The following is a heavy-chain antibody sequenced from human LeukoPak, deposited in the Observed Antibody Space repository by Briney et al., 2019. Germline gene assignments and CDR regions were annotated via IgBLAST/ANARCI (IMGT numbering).Heavy chain of an antibody. CDR2: IKSKTDGGTT. CDR3: TTATPGYCSGGSCYGAYYYYYMDV. D-gene: IGHD2-15*01. V-gene: IGHV3-15*01. Sequence: GGSLRLSCAASGFTFSNAWMSWVRQAPGKGLEWVGRIKSKTDGGTTDYAAPVKGRFTISRDDSKNTLYLQMNSLKTEDTAVYYCTTATPGYCSGGSCYGAYYYYYMDVWGKGTTVTVSS. CDR1: GFTFSNAW. J-gene: IGHJ6*03.